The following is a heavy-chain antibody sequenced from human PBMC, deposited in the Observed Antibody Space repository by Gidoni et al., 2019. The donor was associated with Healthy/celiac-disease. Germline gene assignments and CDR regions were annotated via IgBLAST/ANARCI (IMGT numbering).Heavy chain of an antibody. Sequence: EVQLLESGGGLVQPGGSLRLSCAASGFTFSRYAMIWVRQAPGKGLDWVSAISVSGGSTYYADSVKGRFTISRDNSKNTLYLQMNSLRAEDTAVYYCASDCGGDCPPIDYWGQGTLVTVSS. V-gene: IGHV3-23*01. CDR3: ASDCGGDCPPIDY. J-gene: IGHJ4*02. D-gene: IGHD2-21*02. CDR1: GFTFSRYA. CDR2: ISVSGGST.